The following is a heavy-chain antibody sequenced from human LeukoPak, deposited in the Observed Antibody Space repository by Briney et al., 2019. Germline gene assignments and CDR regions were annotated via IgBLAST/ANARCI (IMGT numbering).Heavy chain of an antibody. CDR3: ARLYCSGGSCWFDP. CDR1: GFTFRNYW. CDR2: IKQDGSEK. D-gene: IGHD2-15*01. Sequence: GGSLRLSCAASGFTFRNYWMSWVRQAPGKGLGWVANIKQDGSEKYYVDSVKGRFTISRDNAKNSLYLQMNSLRAEDTAVYYCARLYCSGGSCWFDPWGQGTLVTVSS. J-gene: IGHJ5*02. V-gene: IGHV3-7*01.